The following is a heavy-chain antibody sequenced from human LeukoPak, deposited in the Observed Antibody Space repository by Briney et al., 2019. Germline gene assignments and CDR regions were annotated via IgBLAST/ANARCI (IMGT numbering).Heavy chain of an antibody. D-gene: IGHD3-22*01. Sequence: ASVKVSCKASGYTFTSYGISWVRQAPGQGLEWMGWISAYNGKTNYAQKLQGRVTMTTDTSTSTAYMELRSLRSDDTAVYYCARDYYDSSGYYRTFLFDYWGQGTLVTVSS. V-gene: IGHV1-18*01. CDR3: ARDYYDSSGYYRTFLFDY. CDR1: GYTFTSYG. J-gene: IGHJ4*02. CDR2: ISAYNGKT.